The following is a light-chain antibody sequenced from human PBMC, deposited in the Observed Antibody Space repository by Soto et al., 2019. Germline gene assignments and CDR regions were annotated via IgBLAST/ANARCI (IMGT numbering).Light chain of an antibody. V-gene: IGLV2-14*03. Sequence: QLVLTQPASVSGSPGQSITISCTGTSSDIGTYNYVSWYQQHTGKAPKLMIFDVSYRPSGVSNRFSGSKSDNTASLTISGLQAEDEADYYCNSYTGTSSRYVFGTGTKLTVL. J-gene: IGLJ1*01. CDR1: SSDIGTYNY. CDR2: DVS. CDR3: NSYTGTSSRYV.